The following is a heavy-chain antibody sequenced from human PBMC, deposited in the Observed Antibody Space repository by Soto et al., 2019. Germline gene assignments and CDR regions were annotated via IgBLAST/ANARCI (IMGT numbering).Heavy chain of an antibody. CDR3: ARVAPDYSNPTSYGMDV. Sequence: SVKVSCKTSGFTFNVYVINLVLQAPVQVLEWMGGLIPIYDAPNYAQKFQDRVTITADKSTTTVYLELSSPTSEDTAVYYCARVAPDYSNPTSYGMDVWGQGTTVTVSS. CDR2: LIPIYDAP. CDR1: GFTFNVYV. J-gene: IGHJ6*02. V-gene: IGHV1-69*06. D-gene: IGHD4-4*01.